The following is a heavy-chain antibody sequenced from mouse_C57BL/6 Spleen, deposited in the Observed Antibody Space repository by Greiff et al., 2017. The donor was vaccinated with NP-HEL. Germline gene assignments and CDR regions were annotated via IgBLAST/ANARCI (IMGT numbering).Heavy chain of an antibody. Sequence: QVHVKQSGPELVKPGASVKISCKASGYSFTSYYIHWVKQRPGQGLEWIGWIYPGSGNTKYNEKFKGKATLTADTSSSTAYMQLSSLTSEDSAVYYCARCPYYSNSYFDYWGQGTTLTVSS. CDR2: IYPGSGNT. J-gene: IGHJ2*01. V-gene: IGHV1-66*01. CDR3: ARCPYYSNSYFDY. D-gene: IGHD2-5*01. CDR1: GYSFTSYY.